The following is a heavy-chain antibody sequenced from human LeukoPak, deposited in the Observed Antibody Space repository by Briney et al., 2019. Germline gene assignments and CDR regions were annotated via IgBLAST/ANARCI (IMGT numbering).Heavy chain of an antibody. CDR1: GFTFSSYA. CDR3: AKVTGIAVAGTWRY. J-gene: IGHJ4*02. CDR2: ISGSGGST. V-gene: IGHV3-23*01. Sequence: PGGSLRLSCAASGFTFSSYAMSWVRQAPGKGLEWVSAISGSGGSTYYADSVKGRFTISRDNSKNTLYLQMNSLRAEDTAVYYCAKVTGIAVAGTWRYWGQGTLVTVSS. D-gene: IGHD6-19*01.